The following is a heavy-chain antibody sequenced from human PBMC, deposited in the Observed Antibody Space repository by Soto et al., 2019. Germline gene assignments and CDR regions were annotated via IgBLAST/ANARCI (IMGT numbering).Heavy chain of an antibody. V-gene: IGHV1-8*01. CDR3: AREEGGRWGYYYYMDV. D-gene: IGHD3-16*01. J-gene: IGHJ6*03. CDR1: GYTFTSYD. Sequence: QVQLVQSGAEVKKPGASVKVSCKASGYTFTSYDINWVRQATGQGLEWMGWMNPNSGNTGYAQKFQGRVTITRNTSISTAYMELSSLRSEDTAVYYCAREEGGRWGYYYYMDVWCKGTTVTVSS. CDR2: MNPNSGNT.